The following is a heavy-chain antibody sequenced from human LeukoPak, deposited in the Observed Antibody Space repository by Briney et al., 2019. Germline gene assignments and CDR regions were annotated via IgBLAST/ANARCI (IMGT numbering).Heavy chain of an antibody. V-gene: IGHV5-51*01. Sequence: GESLKISCKGSGYSFTSYWIGWVRQMPGKGLEWKGIIYPGDSDTRYSPSFQGQVTISADKSISTAYLQWSSLKASDTAMYYCARHTGIYYDSSGYYYIGWFDPWGQGTLVTVSS. CDR1: GYSFTSYW. CDR2: IYPGDSDT. D-gene: IGHD3-22*01. J-gene: IGHJ5*02. CDR3: ARHTGIYYDSSGYYYIGWFDP.